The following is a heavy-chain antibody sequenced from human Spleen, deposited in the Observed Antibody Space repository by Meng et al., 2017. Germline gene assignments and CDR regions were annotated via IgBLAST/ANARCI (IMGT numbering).Heavy chain of an antibody. CDR1: GGTFSRFA. V-gene: IGHV1-18*01. Sequence: QVPLVQSGTGVKEAGSSVKVSCKASGGTFSRFAISWVRQAPGQGLEWMGRISAYSGDTKYAENLQGRVTMTTDTSTSTAYMELRSLRSDDTAVYYCARGSVGGDFDPWGQGTLVTVSS. CDR2: ISAYSGDT. J-gene: IGHJ5*02. CDR3: ARGSVGGDFDP. D-gene: IGHD2-2*01.